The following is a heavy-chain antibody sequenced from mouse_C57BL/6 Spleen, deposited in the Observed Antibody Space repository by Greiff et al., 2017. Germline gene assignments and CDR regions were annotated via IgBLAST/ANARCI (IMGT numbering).Heavy chain of an antibody. J-gene: IGHJ1*03. CDR3: ARGGNYYGSSYWYFDV. CDR1: GYTFTSYW. V-gene: IGHV1-61*01. D-gene: IGHD1-1*01. Sequence: QVQLKQPGAELVRPGSSVKLSCKASGYTFTSYWMDWVKQRPGQGLEWIGNIYPSDSETHYNQKFKDKATLTVDKSSSTAYMQLSSLNSEDSAVYYCARGGNYYGSSYWYFDVWGTGTTVTVSS. CDR2: IYPSDSET.